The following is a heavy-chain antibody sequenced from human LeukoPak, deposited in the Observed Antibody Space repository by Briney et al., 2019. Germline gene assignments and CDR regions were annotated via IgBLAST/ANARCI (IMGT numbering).Heavy chain of an antibody. V-gene: IGHV3-21*01. D-gene: IGHD5-12*01. CDR3: ARDGLYGMDV. CDR2: ISSSSSYR. CDR1: GFTFSSYI. J-gene: IGHJ6*02. Sequence: PGGSLRLSCAASGFTFSSYIMNWVRQAPGKGLEWVSSISSSSSYRYYADSVKGRFTISRDNAKNSLYLQMNSLRAEDTAVYYCARDGLYGMDVWGQGTTVTVSS.